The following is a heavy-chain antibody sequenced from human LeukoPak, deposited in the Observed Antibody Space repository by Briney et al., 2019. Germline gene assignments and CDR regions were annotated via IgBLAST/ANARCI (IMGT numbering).Heavy chain of an antibody. D-gene: IGHD3-22*01. CDR2: IKSDGST. CDR1: VFTFRTYW. V-gene: IGHV3-74*01. CDR3: ARAPSEIGGYYPEYFRH. J-gene: IGHJ1*01. Sequence: GGSLRLSCAASVFTFRTYWMHWVRQAPGKGLVWVSRIKSDGSTNYADSVKGRFTISRDNANNTLSLQMNSLRPEDTGVYYCARAPSEIGGYYPEYFRHWGQGTLVTVSS.